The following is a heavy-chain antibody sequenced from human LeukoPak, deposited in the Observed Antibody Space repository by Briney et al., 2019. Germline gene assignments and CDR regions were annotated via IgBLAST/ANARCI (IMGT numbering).Heavy chain of an antibody. J-gene: IGHJ4*02. CDR1: GFTFSSYW. CDR3: VRDLYWGGSDY. V-gene: IGHV3-74*01. D-gene: IGHD2-8*02. CDR2: INGDGSRI. Sequence: GGSLRPSCAASGFTFSSYWMYWVRQAPGKGLFWVSRINGDGSRISYADSVQGRFTISRDNAKNTLSLQMHSLRAEDTAVYYCVRDLYWGGSDYWGQGTLVTVSS.